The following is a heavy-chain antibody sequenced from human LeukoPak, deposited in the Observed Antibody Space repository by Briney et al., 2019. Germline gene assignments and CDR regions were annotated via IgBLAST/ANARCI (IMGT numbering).Heavy chain of an antibody. V-gene: IGHV3-21*01. CDR2: ISSSSSSI. Sequence: PGGSLRLSCAASGFTFSSYSMNWVRQAPGKGLEWVSSISSSSSSIYYADSVKGRFTISRDNAKNSLYLQMNSLRAEDTAVYYCARAKSSGWYGGAFDIWGQGTMVTVSS. CDR3: ARAKSSGWYGGAFDI. D-gene: IGHD6-19*01. CDR1: GFTFSSYS. J-gene: IGHJ3*02.